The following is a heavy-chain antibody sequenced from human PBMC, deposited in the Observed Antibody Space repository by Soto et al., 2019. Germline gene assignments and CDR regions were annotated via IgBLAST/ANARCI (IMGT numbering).Heavy chain of an antibody. J-gene: IGHJ4*02. CDR2: INPKGGGT. CDR3: ARESVALTKDFDY. Sequence: QVQLLQSGAEVKKPGASVKVSCKASGYTFIDYYMHWVRQAHGQGPEWMGCINPKGGGTKYAQKFQDWVTMTWDTSISTAYMELNRLRSDDTAVYYCARESVALTKDFDYWGQGTLVTVSS. D-gene: IGHD2-21*02. V-gene: IGHV1-2*04. CDR1: GYTFIDYY.